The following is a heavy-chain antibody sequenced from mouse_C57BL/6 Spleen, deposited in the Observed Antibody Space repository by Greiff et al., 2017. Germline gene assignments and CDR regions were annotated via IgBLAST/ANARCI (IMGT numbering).Heavy chain of an antibody. Sequence: EVQRVESGGDLVKPGGSLKLSCAASGFTFSSYGMSWVRQTPDKRLEWVATISSGGSYTYYPDSVKGRFTISRDNAKNTLYLQMSSLKSEDTAMYYCARPLTGTWFAYWGQGTLVTVSA. CDR1: GFTFSSYG. CDR3: ARPLTGTWFAY. CDR2: ISSGGSYT. D-gene: IGHD4-1*01. V-gene: IGHV5-6*01. J-gene: IGHJ3*01.